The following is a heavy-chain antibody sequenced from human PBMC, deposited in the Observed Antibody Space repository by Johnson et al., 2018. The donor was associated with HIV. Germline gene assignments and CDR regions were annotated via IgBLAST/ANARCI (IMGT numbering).Heavy chain of an antibody. CDR2: ISYDGSNK. CDR3: AREGGVHCTGGVCYRSTDAFDF. J-gene: IGHJ3*01. Sequence: QVQLVESGGGVVQPGRSLRLSCAASGFTFSSYTMHWVRQAPGKGLAWVAVISYDGSNKYYADSVKGRFTISRDNSKNTLYLQMNSLRAEDTAVYYCAREGGVHCTGGVCYRSTDAFDFWGQGTMVTVSS. V-gene: IGHV3-30*04. D-gene: IGHD2-8*02. CDR1: GFTFSSYT.